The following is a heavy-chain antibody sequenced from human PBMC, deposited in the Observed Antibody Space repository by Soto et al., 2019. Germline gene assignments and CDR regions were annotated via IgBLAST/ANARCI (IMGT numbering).Heavy chain of an antibody. CDR3: ARGGTTVNVYYYYYYMDV. CDR2: INGDGSIS. J-gene: IGHJ6*03. CDR1: GFRLRDYW. Sequence: GGSLRLSCAASGFRLRDYWVYWLRQAPGKGLDWVSRINGDGSISNHADFVRGRFTISRDNAKNTVYLQMNSLRAEDTATYYCARGGTTVNVYYYYYYMDVWGKGTTVTAP. D-gene: IGHD4-17*01. V-gene: IGHV3-74*01.